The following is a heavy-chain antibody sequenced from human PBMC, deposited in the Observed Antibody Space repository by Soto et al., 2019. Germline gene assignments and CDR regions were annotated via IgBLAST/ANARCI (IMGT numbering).Heavy chain of an antibody. D-gene: IGHD1-1*01. CDR3: ARVERGTATTVVDAFDI. J-gene: IGHJ3*02. V-gene: IGHV4-34*01. CDR1: GGFVSSGSYY. CDR2: MSHSGGT. Sequence: QVQLQQWGAGLLKPSETLSLTCAVYGGFVSSGSYYWSWIRQPPGKGLEWIGEMSHSGGTHFNPSLKSRVTISVDVSKNQFSLKMSSVTAADTALYYCARVERGTATTVVDAFDIWGPGTMVTVSS.